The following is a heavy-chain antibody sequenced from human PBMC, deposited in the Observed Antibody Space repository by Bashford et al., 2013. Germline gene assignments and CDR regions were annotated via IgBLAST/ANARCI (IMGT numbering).Heavy chain of an antibody. D-gene: IGHD2-21*02. V-gene: IGHV5-51*01. CDR3: ARTHCDGDCYSLDYFDF. Sequence: GESLKISCKGSGYSFTSYWIGWVRQMPGKGLEWMGIIYPGDSDTRYSPSFQGQVTISADKSISTAYLQWSSLKASDTATYYCARTHCDGDCYSLDYFDFWGQGTQVTVSS. CDR1: GYSFTSYW. CDR2: IYPGDSDT. J-gene: IGHJ4*02.